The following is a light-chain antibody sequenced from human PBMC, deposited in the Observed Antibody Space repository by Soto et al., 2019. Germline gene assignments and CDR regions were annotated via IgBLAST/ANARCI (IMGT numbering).Light chain of an antibody. V-gene: IGKV3-20*01. J-gene: IGKJ5*01. CDR1: QSVSSSY. Sequence: EIAVTQSPGTLSLSPGERATLSCRASQSVSSSYLAWYQQKPGQAPRLLIYGASSRATGIPDRFSGSGSGTDFTLTISSLEPEDGAVYYCQQYGSSPPITFGQGTQLEMK. CDR3: QQYGSSPPIT. CDR2: GAS.